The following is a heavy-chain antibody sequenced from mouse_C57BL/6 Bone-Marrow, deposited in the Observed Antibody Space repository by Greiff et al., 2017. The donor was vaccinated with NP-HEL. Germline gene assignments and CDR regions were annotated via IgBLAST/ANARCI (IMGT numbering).Heavy chain of an antibody. Sequence: EVQVVESGGDLVKPGGSLKLSCAASGFTFSSYGMSWVRQTPDKRLEWVATISSGGSYTYYPDSVKGRFTISRDNAKNTLYLQMSSLKSEDTAMYYCARHRDYGSRKGYYAMDYWGQGTSVTVSS. D-gene: IGHD1-1*01. V-gene: IGHV5-6*01. J-gene: IGHJ4*01. CDR3: ARHRDYGSRKGYYAMDY. CDR1: GFTFSSYG. CDR2: ISSGGSYT.